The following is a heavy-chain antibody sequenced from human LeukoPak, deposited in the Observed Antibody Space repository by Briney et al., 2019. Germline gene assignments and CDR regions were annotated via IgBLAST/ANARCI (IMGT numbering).Heavy chain of an antibody. J-gene: IGHJ4*02. CDR1: GFTFSSYA. CDR3: ARDYYDSSGYLTYYFDY. V-gene: IGHV3-30*04. CDR2: ISYDGSNK. D-gene: IGHD3-22*01. Sequence: GRSLRLSCAASGFTFSSYAMHWVRQAPGKGLEWVAVISYDGSNKYYADSVEGRFTISRDNSKNTLYLQMNSLRAEDTAVYYCARDYYDSSGYLTYYFDYWGQGTLVTVSS.